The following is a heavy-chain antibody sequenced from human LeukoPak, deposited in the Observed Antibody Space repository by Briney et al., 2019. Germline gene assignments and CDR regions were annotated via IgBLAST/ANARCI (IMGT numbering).Heavy chain of an antibody. CDR3: AKVRLCERSRTSCYFDY. CDR1: GFTFSSYA. Sequence: GGSLRLSCAASGFTFSSYAMSWVRQAPGKGLEWVSAISGSGGSTYYADSVKGRFTISRDNSKNTLYLQMNSLRAEDTAVYYCAKVRLCERSRTSCYFDYWGQGTLVTVSS. J-gene: IGHJ4*02. CDR2: ISGSGGST. V-gene: IGHV3-23*01. D-gene: IGHD2-2*01.